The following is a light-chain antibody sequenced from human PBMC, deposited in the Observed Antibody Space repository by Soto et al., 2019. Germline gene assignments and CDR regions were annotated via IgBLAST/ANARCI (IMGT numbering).Light chain of an antibody. V-gene: IGKV3-20*01. CDR1: QSVSSSY. CDR3: QQYCSSRALT. Sequence: EIVLTQSPGTLSLSPGERATLSCRASQSVSSSYLAWYQQKPGQAPRLLIYGASSRATGIPDRFSGSGSGTDFTLTSSILEPEDGAVYYYQQYCSSRALTFGGGTKVEIK. CDR2: GAS. J-gene: IGKJ4*02.